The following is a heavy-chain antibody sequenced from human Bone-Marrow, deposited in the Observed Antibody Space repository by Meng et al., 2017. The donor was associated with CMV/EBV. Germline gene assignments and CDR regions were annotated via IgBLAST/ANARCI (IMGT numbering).Heavy chain of an antibody. CDR1: GYTFTGYY. CDR2: INPNSGGT. V-gene: IGHV1-2*02. Sequence: ASVKVSCKASGYTFTGYYMHWVRQAPGQGLEWMGWINPNSGGTNYAQKFQGRVTMTRDTSISTAYMELSRLRSDDTAVYYCATPYVDIVATIRGYYGMDVWGQGATVTVPS. CDR3: ATPYVDIVATIRGYYGMDV. J-gene: IGHJ6*02. D-gene: IGHD5-12*01.